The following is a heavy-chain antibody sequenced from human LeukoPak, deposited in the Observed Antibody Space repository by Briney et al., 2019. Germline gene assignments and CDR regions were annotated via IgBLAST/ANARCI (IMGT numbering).Heavy chain of an antibody. CDR1: GFTFDDYA. J-gene: IGHJ4*02. CDR2: TSWNSGSI. D-gene: IGHD3-22*01. CDR3: ALDYYDSSGYSGY. V-gene: IGHV3-9*01. Sequence: GGPLRLSCAASGFTFDDYAMHWVRQAPGKGLEWVSGTSWNSGSIGYADSVKGRFTISRDNAKNSLYLQMNSLRAEDTALYYCALDYYDSSGYSGYWGQGTLVTVSS.